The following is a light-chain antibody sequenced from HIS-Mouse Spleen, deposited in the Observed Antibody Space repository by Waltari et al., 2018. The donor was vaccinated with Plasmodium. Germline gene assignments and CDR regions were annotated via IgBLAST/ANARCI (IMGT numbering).Light chain of an antibody. Sequence: QSVLTQPPSVSGAPGPEVTIPCPGISHNIGAGYTVHGYQQLPGTAAKLLIYGNSNRPSGVPYRFSGSKSGTSASLPITGLQAEDEADYYCQSYDSSLSGSVFGGGTKLTVL. CDR1: SHNIGAGYT. CDR3: QSYDSSLSGSV. J-gene: IGLJ2*01. V-gene: IGLV1-40*01. CDR2: GNS.